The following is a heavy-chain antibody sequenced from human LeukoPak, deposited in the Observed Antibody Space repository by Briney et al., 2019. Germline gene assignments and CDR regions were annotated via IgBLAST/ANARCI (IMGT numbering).Heavy chain of an antibody. CDR2: IYHSGST. Sequence: SETLSLTCTVSGYSISSGYYWGWIRQPPGKGLEWIGSIYHSGSTYHNPSLKSRVTISVDTSKNQFSLKLSSVTAANTAVYYCARDMSRLMIVVVITTGDAFDIWGQGTMVTVSS. D-gene: IGHD3-22*01. V-gene: IGHV4-38-2*02. CDR3: ARDMSRLMIVVVITTGDAFDI. CDR1: GYSISSGYY. J-gene: IGHJ3*02.